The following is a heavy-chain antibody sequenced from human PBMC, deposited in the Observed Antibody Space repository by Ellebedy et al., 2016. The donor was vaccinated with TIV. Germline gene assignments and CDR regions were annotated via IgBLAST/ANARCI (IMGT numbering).Heavy chain of an antibody. Sequence: GGSLRLXXAASGFTFSDYYMSWIRQAPGKGLEWVSYISSSSSYTNYADSVKGRFTISRDNAKDSLYLQMNGLRAEDTAVYYCAKGLVVAATDGMDVWGQGTTVTVSS. D-gene: IGHD2-15*01. J-gene: IGHJ6*02. CDR1: GFTFSDYY. V-gene: IGHV3-11*06. CDR3: AKGLVVAATDGMDV. CDR2: ISSSSSYT.